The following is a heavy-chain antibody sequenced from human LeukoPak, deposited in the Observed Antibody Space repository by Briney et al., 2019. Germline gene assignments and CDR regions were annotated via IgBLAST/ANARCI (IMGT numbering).Heavy chain of an antibody. D-gene: IGHD3-10*01. Sequence: ASVKVSCKASGYTFTSYGISWVRQAPGQGLEWMGWISAYNGNTNYAQKLQGRVTMTTDTSTSTAYMELRSLRSDDTAVYYCARTPIITMVRGVIIPPDYWGQGTLVTVSS. V-gene: IGHV1-18*01. CDR3: ARTPIITMVRGVIIPPDY. CDR1: GYTFTSYG. J-gene: IGHJ4*02. CDR2: ISAYNGNT.